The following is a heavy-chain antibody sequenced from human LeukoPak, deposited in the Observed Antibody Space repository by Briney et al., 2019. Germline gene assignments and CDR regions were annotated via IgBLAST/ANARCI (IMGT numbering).Heavy chain of an antibody. V-gene: IGHV3-23*01. J-gene: IGHJ6*03. CDR1: GFTFSSYA. Sequence: PGGSLRLSCAASGFTFSSYAMSWVRQAPGKGLEWVSAISGSGGSTYYADSVKGRFTISRDNSKNTLYLQMNSLRAEDTAVYHCAKAAMSGGTAAAGTGYFYYMDVWGKGTTVTVSS. D-gene: IGHD6-13*01. CDR2: ISGSGGST. CDR3: AKAAMSGGTAAAGTGYFYYMDV.